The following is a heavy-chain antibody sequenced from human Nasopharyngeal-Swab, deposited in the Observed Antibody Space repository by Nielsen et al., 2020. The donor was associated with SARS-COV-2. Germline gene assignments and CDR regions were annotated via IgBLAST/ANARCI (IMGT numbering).Heavy chain of an antibody. Sequence: WVRQAPGQGLEWMGWMNPNSGNTGYAQKFQGRVTMTRNTSTSTAYMELSSLRSEDTAVYYCARAGKIQLWFNSLYYFDYWGQGTLVTVSS. J-gene: IGHJ4*02. CDR2: MNPNSGNT. D-gene: IGHD5-18*01. CDR3: ARAGKIQLWFNSLYYFDY. V-gene: IGHV1-8*01.